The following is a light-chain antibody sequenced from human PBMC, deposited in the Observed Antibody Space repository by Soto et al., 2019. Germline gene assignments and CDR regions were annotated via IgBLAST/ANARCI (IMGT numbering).Light chain of an antibody. CDR2: GAS. Sequence: EIVMTQSPATLSVSPGERATLSCRASQSVSSNLAWYQQKPGQAPRLLIYGASTRAAGIPARFSGSGSGTEATLTICSLQSEDFAVYYCQQYNNFWTFGQGTKVEIK. CDR1: QSVSSN. CDR3: QQYNNFWT. V-gene: IGKV3-15*01. J-gene: IGKJ1*01.